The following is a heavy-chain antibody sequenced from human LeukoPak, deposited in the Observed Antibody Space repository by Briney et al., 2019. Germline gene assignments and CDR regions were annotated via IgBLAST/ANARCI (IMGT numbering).Heavy chain of an antibody. Sequence: SETLSLTCTVSGGSISSGGFYWSWIRQHPGKGLEWIGYIYYSGSTYYNPPLKSRVTISVDTSKNQFSLKLSSVTAADTAVYYCARQGWNPIAVYFDYWGQGTLVTVSS. CDR1: GGSISSGGFY. D-gene: IGHD6-19*01. CDR2: IYYSGST. J-gene: IGHJ4*02. CDR3: ARQGWNPIAVYFDY. V-gene: IGHV4-31*03.